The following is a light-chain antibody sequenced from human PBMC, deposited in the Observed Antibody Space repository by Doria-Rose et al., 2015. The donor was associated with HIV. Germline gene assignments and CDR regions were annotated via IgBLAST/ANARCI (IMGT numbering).Light chain of an antibody. CDR3: HQYASSRT. CDR1: QSVSANY. J-gene: IGKJ1*01. Sequence: TQSPGTLSLSPGERATPSCRASQSVSANYLAWYQQRPGQSPRLLIYGASSRATDIPDRFSGSGSGTDFTLTISRLEPEDFAVYYCHQYASSRTFGQGTKVEIK. V-gene: IGKV3-20*01. CDR2: GAS.